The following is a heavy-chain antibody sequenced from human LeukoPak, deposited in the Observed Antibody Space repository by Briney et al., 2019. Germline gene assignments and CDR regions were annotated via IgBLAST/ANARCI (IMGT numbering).Heavy chain of an antibody. CDR3: QRTAYDILTGYYTLDY. Sequence: ASVKVSCKASGYTFTSYDINWVRQATGQLLEWMGWVNPNSGNTGYAQKFQGRVTMTRNTSISTAYMELSSLRSEDTVFFFRQRTAYDILTGYYTLDYWGQGTLVTVSS. J-gene: IGHJ4*02. V-gene: IGHV1-8*01. CDR2: VNPNSGNT. CDR1: GYTFTSYD. D-gene: IGHD3-9*01.